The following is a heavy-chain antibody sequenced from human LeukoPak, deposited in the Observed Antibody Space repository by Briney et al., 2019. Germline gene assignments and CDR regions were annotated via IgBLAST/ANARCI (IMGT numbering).Heavy chain of an antibody. CDR1: GFTFSNYA. Sequence: GGSLRLSCAASGFTFSNYAMHWARQAPGKGLEWVAFISHDRSNSCHADSVKGRFTISRDNSRNTLYLQMNSLTDEDTAVYYCARDLSGSYMSDYWGQGTLVTVSS. J-gene: IGHJ4*02. V-gene: IGHV3-30-3*01. CDR3: ARDLSGSYMSDY. CDR2: ISHDRSNS. D-gene: IGHD3-10*01.